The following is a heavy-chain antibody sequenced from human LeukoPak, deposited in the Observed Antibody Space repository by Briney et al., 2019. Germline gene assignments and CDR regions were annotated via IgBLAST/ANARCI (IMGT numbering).Heavy chain of an antibody. CDR1: GFTVSSNY. CDR3: ARDARGAADY. V-gene: IGHV3-33*08. D-gene: IGHD1-26*01. J-gene: IGHJ4*02. Sequence: GGSLRLSCAASGFTVSSNYMSWVRQAPGKGLEWVAVIWYDGSNKYYADSVKGRFTISRDNSKNTLYLQMNSLRAEDTAVYYCARDARGAADYWGQGTLVTVSS. CDR2: IWYDGSNK.